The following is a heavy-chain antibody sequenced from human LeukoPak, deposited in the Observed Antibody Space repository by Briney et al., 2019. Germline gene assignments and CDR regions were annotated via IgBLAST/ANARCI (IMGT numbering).Heavy chain of an antibody. CDR2: IKQDGSEK. CDR1: GCTFSNYW. Sequence: GGSLRLSCAASGCTFSNYWMIWVRQAPGKGLEWVGNIKQDGSEKRYADSVRGRFSISRDNAQTPLYLQMNSLRAEGTAVYYCARASDPWLQLTWGQGTLVTVSS. D-gene: IGHD5-24*01. CDR3: ARASDPWLQLT. V-gene: IGHV3-7*05. J-gene: IGHJ5*02.